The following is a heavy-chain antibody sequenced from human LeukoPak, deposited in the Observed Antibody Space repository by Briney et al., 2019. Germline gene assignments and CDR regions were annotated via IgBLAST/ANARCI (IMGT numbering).Heavy chain of an antibody. V-gene: IGHV1-46*01. J-gene: IGHJ4*02. CDR1: GGTFSSYA. CDR3: ARAPGYCSGGSCYSGDFDY. D-gene: IGHD2-15*01. CDR2: INPSGGST. Sequence: ASVKVSCKASGGTFSSYAISWVRQAPGQGLEWMGIINPSGGSTSYAQKFQGRVTMTRDTSTSTVYMELSSLRSEDTAVYYCARAPGYCSGGSCYSGDFDYWGQETLVTVSS.